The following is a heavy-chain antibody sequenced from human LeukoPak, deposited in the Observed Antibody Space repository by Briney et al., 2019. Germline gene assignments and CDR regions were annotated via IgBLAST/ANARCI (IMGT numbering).Heavy chain of an antibody. D-gene: IGHD6-13*01. J-gene: IGHJ4*02. CDR3: AKDKFRSSSWYMLDY. CDR2: ISWNSGSI. V-gene: IGHV3-9*01. CDR1: GFTFDDYA. Sequence: PGRSLRLSCAASGFTFDDYAMRWVRQAPGKGLEWVSGISWNSGSIGYADSVKGRFTISRDNAENSLYLQMNSLRAEDTALYYCAKDKFRSSSWYMLDYWGQGTLVTVSS.